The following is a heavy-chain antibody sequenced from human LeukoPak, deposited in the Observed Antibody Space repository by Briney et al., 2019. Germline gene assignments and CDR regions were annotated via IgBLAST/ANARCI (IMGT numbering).Heavy chain of an antibody. D-gene: IGHD1-26*01. V-gene: IGHV1-69*06. Sequence: ASVKVSCKASGGTFSSYAISWVRQAPGQGLEWMGGIIPIFGTANYAQKFQGRVTITADKSTSTAYMELSSLRSEDTAVYYCARDDTDYSSGSYYGYWGQGTLVTVSS. CDR1: GGTFSSYA. CDR3: ARDDTDYSSGSYYGY. J-gene: IGHJ4*02. CDR2: IIPIFGTA.